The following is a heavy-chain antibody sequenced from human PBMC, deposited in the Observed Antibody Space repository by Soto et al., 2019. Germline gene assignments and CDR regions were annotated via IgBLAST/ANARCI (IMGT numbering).Heavy chain of an antibody. J-gene: IGHJ4*02. D-gene: IGHD2-15*01. CDR2: ISYDGSNK. Sequence: QVQLVESGGGVVQPGRSLRLSCAASGFTFSSYGMHWVRQAPGKGLEWVAVISYDGSNKYYADSVKGRFTISRDNSKNTLYLQMNSLRAEDTAVYYCAKDPQKYGGIDYWGQGTLVTVSS. CDR1: GFTFSSYG. CDR3: AKDPQKYGGIDY. V-gene: IGHV3-30*18.